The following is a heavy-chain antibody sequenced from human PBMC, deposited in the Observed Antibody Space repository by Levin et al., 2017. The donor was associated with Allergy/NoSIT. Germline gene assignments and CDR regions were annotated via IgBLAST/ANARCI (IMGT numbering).Heavy chain of an antibody. CDR1: GGSISSYY. J-gene: IGHJ4*02. Sequence: PGGSLRLSCTVSGGSISSYYWSWIRQPPGKGLEWIGYIYYSGSTNYNPSLKSRVTISVDTSKNQFSLKLSSVTAADTAVYYCARTIVVVPAARYCSGGSCYLCFDYWGQGTLVTVSS. CDR2: IYYSGST. V-gene: IGHV4-59*01. CDR3: ARTIVVVPAARYCSGGSCYLCFDY. D-gene: IGHD2-15*01.